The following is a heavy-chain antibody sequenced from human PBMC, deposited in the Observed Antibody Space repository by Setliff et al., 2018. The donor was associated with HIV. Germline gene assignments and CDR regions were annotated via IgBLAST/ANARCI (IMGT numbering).Heavy chain of an antibody. CDR3: ASPASGGSSGQYHY. Sequence: SETLSLTCTVSGGSISSSSYYWGWIRQPPGKGLEWIGSIYYSGSTHYNPSLKSRVTISVDTSKNQFSLKLSSVTVADTAVYYCASPASGGSSGQYHYWGQGTLVTVSS. CDR1: GGSISSSSYY. V-gene: IGHV4-39*01. CDR2: IYYSGST. J-gene: IGHJ4*02. D-gene: IGHD6-19*01.